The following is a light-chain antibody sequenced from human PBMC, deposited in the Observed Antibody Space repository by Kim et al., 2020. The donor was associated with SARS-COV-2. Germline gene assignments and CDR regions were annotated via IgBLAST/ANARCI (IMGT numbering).Light chain of an antibody. J-gene: IGLJ1*01. CDR2: EVS. CDR3: NSYAGSNTLV. V-gene: IGLV2-14*03. CDR1: SSAIGAYNY. Sequence: QSITTSCPGTSSAIGAYNYVSWYRQHPGRAPTLMIYEVSERHSGISSRFSGSKSGNTASLTISGLQAEDEADYYCNSYAGSNTLVFGSGTKVTVL.